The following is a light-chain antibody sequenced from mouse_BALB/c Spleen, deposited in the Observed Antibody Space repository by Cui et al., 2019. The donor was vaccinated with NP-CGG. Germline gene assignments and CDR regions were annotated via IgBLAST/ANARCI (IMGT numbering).Light chain of an antibody. CDR3: ALWYSNHWV. V-gene: IGLV1*01. J-gene: IGLJ1*01. CDR1: TGAVTTSNY. Sequence: QAVVTQESALTTSPGETVTLSCCSSTGAVTTSNYAKWVQEKPDHLFTGLIGGTNNRAPGVPDRFSGSLIGDKAALTITGAQTEDEAIYFCALWYSNHWVFGGGTKLTVL. CDR2: GTN.